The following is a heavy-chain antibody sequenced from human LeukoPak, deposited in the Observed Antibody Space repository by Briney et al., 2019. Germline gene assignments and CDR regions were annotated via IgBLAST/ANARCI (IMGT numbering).Heavy chain of an antibody. CDR3: VKDGGQRYFDWLLLSYFDY. CDR1: GFTFSSYA. CDR2: ISSNGGST. Sequence: GGSLRLSCSASGFTFSSYAMHWVRQAPGKELEYVSAISSNGGSTYYADSVKGRFTISRDNSKNTLYLQMSSLRAEDTAVYYCVKDGGQRYFDWLLLSYFDYWGQGTLVTVSS. D-gene: IGHD3-9*01. J-gene: IGHJ4*02. V-gene: IGHV3-64D*06.